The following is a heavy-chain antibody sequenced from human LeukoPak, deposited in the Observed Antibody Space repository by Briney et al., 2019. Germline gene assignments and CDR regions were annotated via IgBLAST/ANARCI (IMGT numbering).Heavy chain of an antibody. CDR2: MNPNSGNT. CDR3: ARGGELLWFGDYPAAFDI. CDR1: GYTFTSYD. Sequence: ASVKVSCKASGYTFTSYDINWVRQATGQGLEWMGWMNPNSGNTCYAQKFQGRVTITRNTSISTAYMELSSLRSEDTAVYYRARGGELLWFGDYPAAFDIWGQGTMVTVSS. J-gene: IGHJ3*02. V-gene: IGHV1-8*03. D-gene: IGHD3-10*01.